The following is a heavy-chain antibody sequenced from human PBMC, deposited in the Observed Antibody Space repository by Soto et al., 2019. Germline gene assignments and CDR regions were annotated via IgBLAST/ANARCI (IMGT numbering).Heavy chain of an antibody. CDR3: ARVERGITIFGVVIPPFDY. V-gene: IGHV3-11*01. CDR1: GFTFSDYC. Sequence: GGSLRLSCAAPGFTFSDYCMSWIRQAPGKGLEWVSYISSSGSTIYYADSVKGRFTISRDNAKNSLYLQMNSLRAEDTAVYYCARVERGITIFGVVIPPFDYWGQGTLVTVSS. J-gene: IGHJ4*02. CDR2: ISSSGSTI. D-gene: IGHD3-3*01.